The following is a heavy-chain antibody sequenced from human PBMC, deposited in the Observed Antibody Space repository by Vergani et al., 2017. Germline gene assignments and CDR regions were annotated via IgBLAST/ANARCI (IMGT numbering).Heavy chain of an antibody. Sequence: EVQLVESGGGLVKPGGSLRLSCAASGFTFSSYEMNWVRQAPGKGLEWVSYISSSGSTIYYADSVKGRFTISRDNAKNSLYLQMNSLRAEDTAVYYCARDLEYYDFWSGYVTYGMDVWGQGTTVTVSS. CDR2: ISSSGSTI. D-gene: IGHD3-3*01. CDR1: GFTFSSYE. V-gene: IGHV3-48*03. J-gene: IGHJ6*02. CDR3: ARDLEYYDFWSGYVTYGMDV.